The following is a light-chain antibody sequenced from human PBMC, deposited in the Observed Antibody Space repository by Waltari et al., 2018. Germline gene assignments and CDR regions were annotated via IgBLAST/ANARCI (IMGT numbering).Light chain of an antibody. J-gene: IGLJ1*01. CDR2: KDN. CDR1: SSDFGSHQR. Sequence: QSALTQPPSVSGSPGQSVTISCSGTSSDFGSHQRFCWYKQSPGTAPKLIIHKDNNRPSGGPDRFSGAKAGNPAFLTISGLQAEDEADYYCTSYTSISTYVFGTGTKVTVL. CDR3: TSYTSISTYV. V-gene: IGLV2-18*02.